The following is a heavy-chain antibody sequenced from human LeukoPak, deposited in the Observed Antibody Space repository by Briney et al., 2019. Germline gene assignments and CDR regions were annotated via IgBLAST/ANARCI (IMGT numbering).Heavy chain of an antibody. CDR2: INSDGSST. CDR1: GFTFSSYW. Sequence: PGGSLRLSCAASGFTFSSYWMHWVRQAPGKGLVWVSRINSDGSSTSYADSVKGRLTISRDNAKNTLYLQMNSLRAEDTAVYYCARAKEYTAMVSFDYWGQGTLVTVSS. V-gene: IGHV3-74*01. J-gene: IGHJ4*02. CDR3: ARAKEYTAMVSFDY. D-gene: IGHD5-18*01.